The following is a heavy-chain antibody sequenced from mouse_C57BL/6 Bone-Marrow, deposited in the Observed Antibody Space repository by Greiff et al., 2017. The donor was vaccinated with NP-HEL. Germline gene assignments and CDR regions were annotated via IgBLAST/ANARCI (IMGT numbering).Heavy chain of an antibody. CDR1: GYTFTSYW. Sequence: QVQLQQPGAELVKPGASVKMSCKASGYTFTSYWITWVKQRPGQGLEWIGDIYPGSGSTNYNEKFKSKATLTLDTSSSTAYMQLSSLTSEDSAVYYCARHWYFDVWGTGTTVTVSS. V-gene: IGHV1-55*01. CDR3: ARHWYFDV. J-gene: IGHJ1*03. CDR2: IYPGSGST.